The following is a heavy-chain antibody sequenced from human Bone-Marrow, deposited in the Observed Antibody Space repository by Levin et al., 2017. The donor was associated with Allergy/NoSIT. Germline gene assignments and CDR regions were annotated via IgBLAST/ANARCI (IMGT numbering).Heavy chain of an antibody. D-gene: IGHD3-10*01. CDR2: ISSSSSYI. J-gene: IGHJ6*02. V-gene: IGHV3-21*01. Sequence: GESLKISCAASGFTFSSYSMNWVRQAPGKGLEWVSSISSSSSYIYYADSVKGRFTISRDNAKNSLYLQMNSLRAEDTAVYYCARFLVYYGSGSYYNYYYYGMDVWGQGTTVTVSS. CDR1: GFTFSSYS. CDR3: ARFLVYYGSGSYYNYYYYGMDV.